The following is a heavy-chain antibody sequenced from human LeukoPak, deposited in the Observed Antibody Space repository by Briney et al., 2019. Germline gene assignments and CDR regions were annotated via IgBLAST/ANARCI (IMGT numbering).Heavy chain of an antibody. CDR3: ARARERSITIFGVVISPAVAFDI. CDR2: IYHSGST. V-gene: IGHV4-4*02. Sequence: SGTLSLTCAVSGGSISSNNWWSWVRQPPGKGLEWIGEIYHSGSTNYNPSLKSRVTISVDKSKNQFSLKLISVTAADTAVYYCARARERSITIFGVVISPAVAFDIWGQGTMVTVSS. CDR1: GGSISSNNW. J-gene: IGHJ3*02. D-gene: IGHD3-3*01.